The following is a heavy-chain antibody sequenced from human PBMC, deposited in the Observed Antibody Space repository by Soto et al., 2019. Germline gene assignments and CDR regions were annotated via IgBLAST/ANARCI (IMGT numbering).Heavy chain of an antibody. CDR2: ISPYNDDT. J-gene: IGHJ6*02. V-gene: IGHV1-18*01. CDR3: ARGGYYDSSGSRDYHYYGMDV. Sequence: ASVKVSCKASGYTFSSYAISWVRQAPGQGLEWLGWISPYNDDTKYAQKLQGRVFMTTDTPTKTAQLDLRSLRSDDTAVYYCARGGYYDSSGSRDYHYYGMDVWG. D-gene: IGHD3-22*01. CDR1: GYTFSSYA.